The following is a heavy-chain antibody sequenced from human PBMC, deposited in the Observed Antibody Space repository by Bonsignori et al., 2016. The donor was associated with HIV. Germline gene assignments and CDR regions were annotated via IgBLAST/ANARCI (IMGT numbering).Heavy chain of an antibody. CDR3: ARDYDYGVSYFDY. J-gene: IGHJ4*02. D-gene: IGHD4-17*01. Sequence: VRRLQGKGLEWLSYISSSGTNIYYADSVKGRFTISRDNGKNSLYLQMNSLRDEDMAVYYCARDYDYGVSYFDYWGQGTLVTVSS. CDR2: ISSSGTNI. V-gene: IGHV3-48*02.